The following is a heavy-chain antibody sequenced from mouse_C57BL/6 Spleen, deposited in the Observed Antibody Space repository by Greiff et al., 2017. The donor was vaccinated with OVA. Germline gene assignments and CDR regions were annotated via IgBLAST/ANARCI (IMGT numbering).Heavy chain of an antibody. Sequence: EVQGVESGGGLVKPGGSLKLSCAASGFTFSSYAMSWVRQTPEKRLEWVATISDGGSYTYYPDNVKGRFTISRDNAKNNLYLQMSHLKSEDTAMYYCARGLDSSGYWFADRGQGTLVTVSA. D-gene: IGHD3-2*02. CDR3: ARGLDSSGYWFAD. CDR1: GFTFSSYA. J-gene: IGHJ3*01. V-gene: IGHV5-4*01. CDR2: ISDGGSYT.